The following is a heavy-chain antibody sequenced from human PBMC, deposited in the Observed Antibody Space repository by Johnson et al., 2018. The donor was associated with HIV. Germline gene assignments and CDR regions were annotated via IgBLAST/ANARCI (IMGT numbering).Heavy chain of an antibody. CDR3: TTDYHVVFGGFDI. V-gene: IGHV3-20*04. CDR1: GFRFDDYG. CDR2: INWNGGRT. Sequence: VQLVESGGGVVQPGGSLRLSCEGSGFRFDDYGMSWVRQGPGKGLEWVSGINWNGGRTGYTDSVNGRFTISRDNAKNSLYLQMNSLNTEDTAVYYCTTDYHVVFGGFDIWGQGTMVTVSS. J-gene: IGHJ3*02. D-gene: IGHD4-23*01.